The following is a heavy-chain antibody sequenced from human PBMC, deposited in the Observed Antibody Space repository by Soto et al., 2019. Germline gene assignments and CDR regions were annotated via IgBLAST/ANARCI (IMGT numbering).Heavy chain of an antibody. CDR1: VFPFGANA. V-gene: IGHV3-23*01. CDR3: ATEMGATQGPFDN. CDR2: LSNTGRRT. D-gene: IGHD1-26*01. J-gene: IGHJ4*02. Sequence: GGSLRLSCVVSVFPFGANAMSWVRQAPGKGMEWVSGLSNTGRRTSYADSVKGRFNISRDNSENTVYLQMNSLRVEDTAVYYCATEMGATQGPFDNWGQGTLVTVSS.